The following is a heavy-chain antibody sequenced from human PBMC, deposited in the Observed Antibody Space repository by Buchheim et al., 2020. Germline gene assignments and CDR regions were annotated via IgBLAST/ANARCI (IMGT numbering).Heavy chain of an antibody. V-gene: IGHV4-59*08. D-gene: IGHD1-1*01. CDR2: ISDSGNT. Sequence: QVQLQQWGAGLVKPSETLSLTCPVSGGSITSYHWSWIRQPPGKGLECIGYISDSGNTVYNPSLKSRVTISVDTSKNQFSLKLSSVTAADTAVYYCARKLYDSFDYWGQGTL. J-gene: IGHJ4*02. CDR1: GGSITSYH. CDR3: ARKLYDSFDY.